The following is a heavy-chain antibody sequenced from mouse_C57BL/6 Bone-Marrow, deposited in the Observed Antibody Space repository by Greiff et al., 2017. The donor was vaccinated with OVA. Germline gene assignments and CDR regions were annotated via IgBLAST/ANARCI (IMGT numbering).Heavy chain of an antibody. Sequence: VNVVESGPGLVAPSQSLSITCTVSGFSLTSYGVSWVRQPPGKGLEWLGVIWGDGSTNYHSALISRLSISKDNSKSQVFLKLNSLQTDDTATYYCAKPLLLRRLHYYAMDYWGQGTSVTVSS. CDR3: AKPLLLRRLHYYAMDY. CDR2: IWGDGST. V-gene: IGHV2-3*01. D-gene: IGHD1-1*01. J-gene: IGHJ4*01. CDR1: GFSLTSYG.